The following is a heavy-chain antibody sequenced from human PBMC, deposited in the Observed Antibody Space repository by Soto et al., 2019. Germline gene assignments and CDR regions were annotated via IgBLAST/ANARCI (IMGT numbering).Heavy chain of an antibody. J-gene: IGHJ5*02. D-gene: IGHD3-10*01. Sequence: SETLSLTCTVSGGSISSSSYYWAWIRQPPGKGLEWIGSFYYIGSTYYNPSLKSRVTISVDTSKNQFSLKLISVTAADTAVYYCVRPHGSGSYGNWFDPWGQGILVTVS. CDR1: GGSISSSSYY. V-gene: IGHV4-39*01. CDR2: FYYIGST. CDR3: VRPHGSGSYGNWFDP.